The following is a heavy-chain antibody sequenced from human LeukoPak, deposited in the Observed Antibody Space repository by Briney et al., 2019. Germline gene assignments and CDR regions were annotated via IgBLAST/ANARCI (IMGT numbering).Heavy chain of an antibody. D-gene: IGHD3-9*01. Sequence: SETLSLTCTVSGGSISSYYWSWIRQPPGKGLEWIGYIYYTGSTNYNPSLKSRVTVSVDTSKNQFSLKLSSVTAADTAVYYCARHRNILPSFDYWGQGTLVTVSS. CDR3: ARHRNILPSFDY. V-gene: IGHV4-59*08. J-gene: IGHJ4*02. CDR2: IYYTGST. CDR1: GGSISSYY.